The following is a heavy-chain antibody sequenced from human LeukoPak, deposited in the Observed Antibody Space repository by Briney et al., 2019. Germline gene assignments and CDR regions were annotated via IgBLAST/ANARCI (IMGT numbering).Heavy chain of an antibody. J-gene: IGHJ5*02. CDR2: IYYSGST. Sequence: SETLSLTCTVSGGSISSGGYYWSWIRQHPGKGLEWIGYIYYSGSTYYNPSLKSRVTISVDTSKNHFSLTLSSVTAADTAVYYCATQTTGSKWFDPWGQGTLVTVSS. D-gene: IGHD4-11*01. CDR1: GGSISSGGYY. V-gene: IGHV4-31*03. CDR3: ATQTTGSKWFDP.